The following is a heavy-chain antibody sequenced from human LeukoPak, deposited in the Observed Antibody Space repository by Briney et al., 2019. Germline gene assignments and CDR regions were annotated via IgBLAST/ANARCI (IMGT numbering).Heavy chain of an antibody. Sequence: PSETLSLTCTVSGVSISSSSYYWSWIRQPPGKGLEWIGYIYYSGSTNYNPSLKSRVTISVDTSKNQFSLKLSSVTAADTAVYYCARYEKYYFDYWGQGTLVTVSS. CDR2: IYYSGST. D-gene: IGHD3-3*01. CDR1: GVSISSSSYY. CDR3: ARYEKYYFDY. V-gene: IGHV4-61*01. J-gene: IGHJ4*02.